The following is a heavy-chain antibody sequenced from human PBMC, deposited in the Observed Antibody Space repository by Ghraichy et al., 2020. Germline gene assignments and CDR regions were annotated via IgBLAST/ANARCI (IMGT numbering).Heavy chain of an antibody. CDR1: GYTFTSYA. D-gene: IGHD3-22*01. CDR2: INAGNGNT. V-gene: IGHV1-3*01. CDR3: ASYLDYYDSSGYTVHAFDI. J-gene: IGHJ3*02. Sequence: ASVKVSCKASGYTFTSYAMHWVRQAPGQRLEWMGWINAGNGNTKYSQKFQGRVTITRDTSASTAYMELSSLRSEDTAVYYCASYLDYYDSSGYTVHAFDIWGQGTMVTVSS.